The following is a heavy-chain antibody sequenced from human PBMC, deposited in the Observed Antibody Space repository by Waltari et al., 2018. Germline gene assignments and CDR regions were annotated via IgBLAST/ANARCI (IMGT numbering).Heavy chain of an antibody. CDR3: ARDYGYCSSTSCYRGGGDAFDI. Sequence: QVQLQESGPGLVKPSETLSLTCTVSGGSISSYYWSWIRQPAGKGLAWIGRIYTSGSTNYNPSLKSRVTMSVDTSKNQFSLKLSSVTAADTAVYYCARDYGYCSSTSCYRGGGDAFDIWGQGTMVTVSS. CDR1: GGSISSYY. V-gene: IGHV4-4*07. J-gene: IGHJ3*02. CDR2: IYTSGST. D-gene: IGHD2-2*02.